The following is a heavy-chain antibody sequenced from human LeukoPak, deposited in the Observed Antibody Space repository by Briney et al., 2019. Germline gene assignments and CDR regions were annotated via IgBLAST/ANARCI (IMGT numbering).Heavy chain of an antibody. J-gene: IGHJ3*02. D-gene: IGHD3-22*01. CDR1: GFTFSNYE. V-gene: IGHV3-48*03. Sequence: TGGSLRLSCVASGFTFSNYEMNWVRQAPGKGLEWVSYISSSGNTIKYADSVKGRFTISRDNAKNSLFLQMNTLRAEDTALYYCARDYDSGGLDAFDIWGQGTLVTVSS. CDR3: ARDYDSGGLDAFDI. CDR2: ISSSGNTI.